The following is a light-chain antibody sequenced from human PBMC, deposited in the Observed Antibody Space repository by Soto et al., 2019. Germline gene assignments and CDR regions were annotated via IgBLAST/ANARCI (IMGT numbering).Light chain of an antibody. Sequence: ELVMTQSPATLSLSPGERATLSCRASENVNSNVDWWYQQKPGQTPRLLIFGAYTRASGIPGRFSGGGSGTEFTLTISSMQSEDYAVYYCQPRSNRPPVFTFGPGTKVDIK. J-gene: IGKJ3*01. CDR1: ENVNSN. V-gene: IGKV3-15*01. CDR3: QPRSNRPPVFT. CDR2: GAY.